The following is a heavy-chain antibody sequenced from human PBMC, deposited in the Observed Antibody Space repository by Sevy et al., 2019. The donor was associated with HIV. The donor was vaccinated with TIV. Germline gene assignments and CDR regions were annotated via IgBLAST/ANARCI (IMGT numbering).Heavy chain of an antibody. J-gene: IGHJ4*02. CDR1: GYPFTGQY. V-gene: IGHV1-2*02. CDR2: INPNSGGR. CDR3: ARGYCSGGSCYHVDY. D-gene: IGHD2-15*01. Sequence: ASVKVSCKASGYPFTGQYMYWVRQAPGQGLEWMGWINPNSGGRKYAQKFQGRVTMTRDTSISTAYMELSRLTSDDTAVYYCARGYCSGGSCYHVDYWGQGTLVTVSS.